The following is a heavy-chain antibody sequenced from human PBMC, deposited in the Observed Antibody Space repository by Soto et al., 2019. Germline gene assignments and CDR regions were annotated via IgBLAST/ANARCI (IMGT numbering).Heavy chain of an antibody. CDR1: GGTFSSYA. V-gene: IGHV1-69*13. J-gene: IGHJ5*02. Sequence: SVKVSCKASGGTFSSYAISWVRQAPGQGLEWMGGIIPIFGTANYAQKFQGRVTITADESTSTAYMKLSTLRSEDTAVYYCALPYYYDSSGYSSHYNWFDPWGQGTLVTVSS. CDR3: ALPYYYDSSGYSSHYNWFDP. D-gene: IGHD3-22*01. CDR2: IIPIFGTA.